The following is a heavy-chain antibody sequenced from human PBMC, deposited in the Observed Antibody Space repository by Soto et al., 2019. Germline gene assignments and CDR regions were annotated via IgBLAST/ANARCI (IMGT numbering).Heavy chain of an antibody. CDR3: ARARGVATIIYSYGMDV. V-gene: IGHV4-31*03. CDR2: IYYNGST. CDR1: GGSISSGGDY. D-gene: IGHD5-12*01. J-gene: IGHJ6*02. Sequence: QVQLQESGPGLVKPSQTLSLTCTVSGGSISSGGDYWSWIRQHPGKGLEWNGYIYYNGSTNYNPYLKARVTSSVDTSKNLFSLKLSSVTAAGSAVYYCARARGVATIIYSYGMDVWGQGTTVTVSS.